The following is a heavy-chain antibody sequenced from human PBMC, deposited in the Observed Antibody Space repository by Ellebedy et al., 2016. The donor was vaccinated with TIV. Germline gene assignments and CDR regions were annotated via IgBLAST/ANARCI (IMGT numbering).Heavy chain of an antibody. J-gene: IGHJ4*02. Sequence: ASVKVSCKASGYTFTSYGISWVRQAPGQGLEWMGWISAYNGNTNYAQKLQGRVTMTTDTSTSTAYMELSSLRSEDTAVYYCARGFALRFLEYLYGIDYWGQGTLVTVSS. CDR2: ISAYNGNT. V-gene: IGHV1-18*01. CDR3: ARGFALRFLEYLYGIDY. D-gene: IGHD3-3*01. CDR1: GYTFTSYG.